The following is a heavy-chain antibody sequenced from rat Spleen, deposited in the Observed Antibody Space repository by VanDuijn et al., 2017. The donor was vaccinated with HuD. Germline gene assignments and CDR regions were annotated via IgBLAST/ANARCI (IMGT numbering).Heavy chain of an antibody. CDR3: ARHRPFYYRGSFDY. V-gene: IGHV5-25*01. CDR2: INTSGGST. J-gene: IGHJ2*01. CDR1: GITFTNYD. Sequence: EVELVESGGGLVQPGRSLKLSCAASGITFTNYDMAWVRQAPTKGLEWVASINTSGGSTYYRDSVKGRFTISRDNAKSTLNLQMDSLRSEDTATYYCARHRPFYYRGSFDYWGQGVMVTVSS. D-gene: IGHD1-11*01.